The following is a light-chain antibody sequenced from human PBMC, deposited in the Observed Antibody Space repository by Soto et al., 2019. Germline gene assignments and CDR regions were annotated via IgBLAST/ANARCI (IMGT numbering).Light chain of an antibody. CDR3: QQGYSFPIT. J-gene: IGKJ5*01. CDR1: QSISSS. CDR2: AAS. Sequence: DIQMTQSPSSVSASVGDRVTITCRASQSISSSLAWYQQKPGTVPKLLIYAASSLQSGVPSRFSGSGAGTEFTLSITSLQPEDFGTYYCQQGYSFPITFGQGTRLEMK. V-gene: IGKV1-12*01.